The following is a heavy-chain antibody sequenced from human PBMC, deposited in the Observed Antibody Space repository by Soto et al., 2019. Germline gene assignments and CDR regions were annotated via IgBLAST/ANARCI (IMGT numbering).Heavy chain of an antibody. Sequence: EVQLVESGGGLIQPGGSLRLSCAASGFTVSSNYMSWVRQAPGKGLEWVSIIYSGGTTYYADSVKGRFTISRDNSKNTLYLQMSSLRAEDTAVYYCAGSGSYFTFAYWGQGTLVTVSS. J-gene: IGHJ4*02. CDR3: AGSGSYFTFAY. CDR1: GFTVSSNY. V-gene: IGHV3-53*01. D-gene: IGHD1-26*01. CDR2: IYSGGTT.